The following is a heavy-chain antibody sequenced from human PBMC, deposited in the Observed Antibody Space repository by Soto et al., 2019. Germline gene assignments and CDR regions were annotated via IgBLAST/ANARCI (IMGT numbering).Heavy chain of an antibody. V-gene: IGHV2-5*02. CDR3: AHRAAPKRIGVAGRKSWFDP. Sequence: QITLKASGPTLVKPTQTLTLTCTFSGFSLSTSGVGVGWIRQPPGKALEWLALIYWDDEKRYNPSLKSRLTITTDTSKTRVVLTMTNMDPVDTATYYCAHRAAPKRIGVAGRKSWFDPWGQGALVTVSS. CDR2: IYWDDEK. CDR1: GFSLSTSGVG. D-gene: IGHD6-19*01. J-gene: IGHJ5*02.